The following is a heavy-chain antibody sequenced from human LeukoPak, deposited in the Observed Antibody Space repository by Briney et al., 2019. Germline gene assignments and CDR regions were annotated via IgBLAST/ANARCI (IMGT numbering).Heavy chain of an antibody. CDR2: VYPSGST. Sequence: SETLSLTCTVSGYSISTGYSWGWIRQPTGKGLEWIGSVYPSGSTHYNPSLKSRVTISIDTSKNQFSLKLSSVTAADTAVYYCARRVGCTSSSCYWYFDLWGRGTLVTVSS. D-gene: IGHD2-2*01. J-gene: IGHJ2*01. V-gene: IGHV4-38-2*02. CDR3: ARRVGCTSSSCYWYFDL. CDR1: GYSISTGYS.